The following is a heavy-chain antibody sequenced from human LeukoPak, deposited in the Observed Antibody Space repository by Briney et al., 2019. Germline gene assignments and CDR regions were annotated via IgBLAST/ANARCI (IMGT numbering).Heavy chain of an antibody. D-gene: IGHD3-10*01. V-gene: IGHV1-24*01. Sequence: ASVKVSCKVSGYTLTELSMHWVRQAPGKGLEWMGGFDPEDGETIYAQKFQGRVTMTEDTSTDTAYMELSSLRSEDTAVYYCATDLGSGSYYNARYGMDVWGQGTTVTVSS. J-gene: IGHJ6*02. CDR2: FDPEDGET. CDR1: GYTLTELS. CDR3: ATDLGSGSYYNARYGMDV.